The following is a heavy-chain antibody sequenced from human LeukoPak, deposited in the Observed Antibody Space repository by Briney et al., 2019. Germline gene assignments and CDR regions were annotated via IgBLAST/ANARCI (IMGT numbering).Heavy chain of an antibody. V-gene: IGHV3-48*04. CDR3: ARDVPIPEDY. CDR2: ISSSGSTT. Sequence: GGSLRLSCAASGFTFSSYGMHWVRQAPGKGLEWVSYISSSGSTTYYADSVKSRFTISRDNAKNSLYLQMNSLRAEDTAVYYCARDVPIPEDYWGQGTLVTVSS. D-gene: IGHD1-14*01. J-gene: IGHJ4*02. CDR1: GFTFSSYG.